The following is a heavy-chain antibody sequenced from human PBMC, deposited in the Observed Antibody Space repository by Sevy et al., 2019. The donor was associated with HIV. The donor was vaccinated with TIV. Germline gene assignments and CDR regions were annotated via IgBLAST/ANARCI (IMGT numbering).Heavy chain of an antibody. Sequence: GGSLRLSCAVSGFSFDSYGVTWVRQAPGKGLEWVSGISGSGTRTYYADSVKGRFSISRDNSKNRLYLQMNSLRSEDTAIYYWAKGGGGHYDPDEIGYYFYYYNMDVWGKGTTVTVSS. J-gene: IGHJ6*03. V-gene: IGHV3-23*01. CDR2: ISGSGTRT. CDR1: GFSFDSYG. CDR3: AKGGGGHYDPDEIGYYFYYYNMDV. D-gene: IGHD3-22*01.